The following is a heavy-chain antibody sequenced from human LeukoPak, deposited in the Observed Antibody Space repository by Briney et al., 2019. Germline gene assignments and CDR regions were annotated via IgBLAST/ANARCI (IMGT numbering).Heavy chain of an antibody. V-gene: IGHV1-2*02. CDR2: INPNSGGT. Sequence: ASVKVSCKASGYTFTGYYMHWVRQAPGQGLEWMGWINPNSGGTNYAQKFQGRVTMTRDTSISTAYMELSRLRSEDTAVYYCAKGGGATTFYYYYYYMDVWGKGTTVTISS. CDR1: GYTFTGYY. CDR3: AKGGGATTFYYYYYYMDV. J-gene: IGHJ6*03. D-gene: IGHD1-26*01.